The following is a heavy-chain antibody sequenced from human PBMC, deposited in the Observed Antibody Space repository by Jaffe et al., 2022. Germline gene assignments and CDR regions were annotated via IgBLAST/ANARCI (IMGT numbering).Heavy chain of an antibody. Sequence: EVQLVESGGGLVKPGGSLRLSCAASGFTFSSYSMIWVRQAPGKGLEWVSSTSSSSTYIYYADSVEGRFTISRDDAKNSLFLQMNSLRVEDTAIYYCAREARFLEFNAFDIWGQGTMVTVSS. D-gene: IGHD3-3*01. J-gene: IGHJ3*02. V-gene: IGHV3-21*01. CDR1: GFTFSSYS. CDR3: AREARFLEFNAFDI. CDR2: TSSSSTYI.